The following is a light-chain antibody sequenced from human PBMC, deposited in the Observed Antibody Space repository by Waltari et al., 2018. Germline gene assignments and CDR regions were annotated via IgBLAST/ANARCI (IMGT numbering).Light chain of an antibody. CDR2: DAS. V-gene: IGKV1-5*01. CDR1: HTINTW. Sequence: QMTQSPSPLSASIGDRVAITCRASHTINTWLAWYQQKPGKAPRVLSYDASTLASGVPSRFRGSGSGTEFTLTISSLQPDDFATYYCHQYNSYSQSFGQGTKLEIK. J-gene: IGKJ2*03. CDR3: HQYNSYSQS.